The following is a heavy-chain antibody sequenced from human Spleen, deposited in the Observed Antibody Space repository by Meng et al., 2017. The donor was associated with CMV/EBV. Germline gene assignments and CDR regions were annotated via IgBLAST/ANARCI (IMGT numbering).Heavy chain of an antibody. CDR2: INHSGST. V-gene: IGHV4-34*01. CDR1: DGSISNNY. Sequence: SETLSLTCTVSDGSISNNYWSWIRQPPGKGLEWIGEINHSGSTNYNPSLKSRVTISVDTSKNQFSLKLSSVTAADTAVYYCARIYYYYGMDVWGQGTTVTVSS. J-gene: IGHJ6*02. CDR3: ARIYYYYGMDV.